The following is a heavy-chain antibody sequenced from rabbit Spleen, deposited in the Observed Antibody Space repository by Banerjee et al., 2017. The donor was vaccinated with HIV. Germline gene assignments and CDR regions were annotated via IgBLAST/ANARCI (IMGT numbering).Heavy chain of an antibody. CDR3: ARDDYSGNGYYFNL. V-gene: IGHV1S40*01. CDR2: IAGSGSGFT. CDR1: GFSFSSRYY. J-gene: IGHJ4*01. D-gene: IGHD1-1*01. Sequence: QSLEESGGGLVQPEGSLTLTCTASGFSFSSRYYMCWVRQAPGKGLEWISCIAGSGSGFTHSATWAKGRFTCSKTSSTTVTLQMTSLTVADTATYFCARDDYSGNGYYFNLWGPGTLVTVS.